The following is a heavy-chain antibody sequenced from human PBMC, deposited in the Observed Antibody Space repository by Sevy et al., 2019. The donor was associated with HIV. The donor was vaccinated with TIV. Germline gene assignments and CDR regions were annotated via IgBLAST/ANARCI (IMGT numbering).Heavy chain of an antibody. V-gene: IGHV3-23*01. CDR1: EFRLSNYA. D-gene: IGHD3-22*01. CDR3: AKDLYYDNSLFDY. CDR2: ISCSGGSS. J-gene: IGHJ4*02. Sequence: GGSLRLSCVASEFRLSNYAMNWVRQAPGKGLEWVSGISCSGGSSYYADSVKGRFTISRDNSKNTLYLQMNSLRAEDTAMYYCAKDLYYDNSLFDYWGQGILVTVSS.